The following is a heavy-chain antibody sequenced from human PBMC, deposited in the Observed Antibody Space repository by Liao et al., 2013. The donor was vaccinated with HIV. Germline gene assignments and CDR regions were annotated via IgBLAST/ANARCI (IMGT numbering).Heavy chain of an antibody. CDR1: GGSINSYY. CDR2: IYPTGST. V-gene: IGHV4-4*07. J-gene: IGHJ4*02. D-gene: IGHD6-13*01. Sequence: QVQLQESGPGLVKPSETLSLTCTVSGGSINSYYWSWIRQPAGKGLEWIGRIYPTGSTNYNPSLKSRVTMSVDTSKNQFSLKLSSVTAADTAVYYCARQLAAAGTAGFDYWGQGTLVTVSS. CDR3: ARQLAAAGTAGFDY.